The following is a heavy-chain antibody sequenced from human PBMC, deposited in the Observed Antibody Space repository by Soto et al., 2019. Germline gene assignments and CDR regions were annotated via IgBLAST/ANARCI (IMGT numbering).Heavy chain of an antibody. CDR2: IYYSGST. CDR3: AREVATRTNYYYYYYYMDV. CDR1: GGSISSGGYY. J-gene: IGHJ6*03. V-gene: IGHV4-31*03. D-gene: IGHD5-12*01. Sequence: QVQLQESGPGLVKPSQTLSLTCTVSGGSISSGGYYWSWIRQHPGKGLEWIGYIYYSGSTYYNPSLKSRVTISVDTSKNQFSLKLSSVTAADTAVYYCAREVATRTNYYYYYYYMDVWGKGTTVTVSS.